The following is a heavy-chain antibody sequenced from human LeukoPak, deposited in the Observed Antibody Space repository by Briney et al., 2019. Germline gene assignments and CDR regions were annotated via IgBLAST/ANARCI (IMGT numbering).Heavy chain of an antibody. Sequence: GGSLRRSCAASGFTFSSYVMNWVRQAPGKGLEWVSSISDNGVTRYYADSVKGRFTISRDNSDNTVYLQMNSLRAEDTAIYYCAKAPAPYYYYYGMDVWGQGTAVTVSS. CDR2: ISDNGVTR. CDR1: GFTFSSYV. J-gene: IGHJ6*02. CDR3: AKAPAPYYYYYGMDV. V-gene: IGHV3-23*01.